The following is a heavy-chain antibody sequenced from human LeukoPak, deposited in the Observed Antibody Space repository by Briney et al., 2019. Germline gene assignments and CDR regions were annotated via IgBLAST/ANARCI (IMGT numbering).Heavy chain of an antibody. CDR2: ISSSSSYI. CDR3: ARGRGLTLSYHYFDY. V-gene: IGHV3-21*01. Sequence: PGGSLRLSCAASGFTFSSYSMNWVRQAPGKGLEWVSSISSSSSYIYYADSVKGRFTISRDNAKNSLYLQVNSLRDEDTAVYYCARGRGLTLSYHYFDYWGQGTLVTVSS. J-gene: IGHJ4*02. CDR1: GFTFSSYS. D-gene: IGHD3-10*01.